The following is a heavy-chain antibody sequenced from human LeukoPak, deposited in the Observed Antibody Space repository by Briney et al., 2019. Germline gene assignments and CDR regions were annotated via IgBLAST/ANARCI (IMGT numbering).Heavy chain of an antibody. CDR3: ARHSSSWYLIDY. J-gene: IGHJ4*02. Sequence: GESLKISCKGSGYSFTSYGIGWVRQMPGKGLGWMGIIYPRDSDTRYSPSFQGQVTISADKSISTAYLQWSSLKASDTAMYYCARHSSSWYLIDYWGQGTLVTVSS. CDR2: IYPRDSDT. D-gene: IGHD6-13*01. V-gene: IGHV5-51*01. CDR1: GYSFTSYG.